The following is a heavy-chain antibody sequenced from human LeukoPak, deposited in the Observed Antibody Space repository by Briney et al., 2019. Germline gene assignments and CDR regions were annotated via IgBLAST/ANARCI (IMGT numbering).Heavy chain of an antibody. CDR3: ARDGYSYGLGWFDP. V-gene: IGHV4-59*01. J-gene: IGHJ5*02. Sequence: SETLSLTCTVSGGSISSYYWGWIRHPPGRGLEWLGYIYYSGSTNYNHSLRSRVTISVDTSKNQFSLRLTSVTAADTAVYFCARDGYSYGLGWFDPWGQGTLVTVSS. CDR1: GGSISSYY. CDR2: IYYSGST. D-gene: IGHD5-18*01.